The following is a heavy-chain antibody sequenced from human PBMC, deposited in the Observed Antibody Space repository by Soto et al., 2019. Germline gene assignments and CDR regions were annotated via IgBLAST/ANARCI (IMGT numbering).Heavy chain of an antibody. J-gene: IGHJ4*02. CDR1: GGSVSSGSYY. CDR3: ARDVSSCWSSPAY. Sequence: SETLSLTCTVSGGSVSSGSYYWSWIRQPPGKGLEWIGYIYYSGSTNYNPSLKSRLIISVDTSKNQFSLKLSSVTAAETAVYYCARDVSSCWSSPAYWSQGTLDIVSS. CDR2: IYYSGST. V-gene: IGHV4-61*01. D-gene: IGHD6-13*01.